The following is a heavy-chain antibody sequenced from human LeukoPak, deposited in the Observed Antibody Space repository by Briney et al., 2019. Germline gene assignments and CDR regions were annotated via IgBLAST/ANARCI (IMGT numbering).Heavy chain of an antibody. CDR1: GFTFSSYS. D-gene: IGHD6-19*01. Sequence: GGSLRLSCAASGFTFSSYSMNWVRQAPGKGLEWVAVISYDGSNKYYADSVKGRFTISRDNSKNTLYLQMNSLRAEDTVVYYCAREFQWLAKNYFDYWGQGTLVTVSS. CDR2: ISYDGSNK. J-gene: IGHJ4*02. CDR3: AREFQWLAKNYFDY. V-gene: IGHV3-30*03.